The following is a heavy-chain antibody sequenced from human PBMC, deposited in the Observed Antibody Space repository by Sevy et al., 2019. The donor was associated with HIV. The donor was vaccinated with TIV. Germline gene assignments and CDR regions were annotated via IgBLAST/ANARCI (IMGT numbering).Heavy chain of an antibody. J-gene: IGHJ4*02. CDR1: GGSISSSSYY. V-gene: IGHV4-39*01. CDR2: IYYSGST. CDR3: ARLAAEHFDY. Sequence: SETLSLTCTVSGGSISSSSYYWGWIRQPPGKGLEWIGSIYYSGSTYYNPSLKSRVTISVDTSKNQFSLKLSSVTAADTALYYCARLAAEHFDYWGQGTLVTVSS. D-gene: IGHD6-13*01.